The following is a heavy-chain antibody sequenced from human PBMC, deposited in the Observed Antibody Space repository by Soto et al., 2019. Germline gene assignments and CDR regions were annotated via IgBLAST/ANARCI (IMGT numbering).Heavy chain of an antibody. CDR2: IFYSGST. Sequence: SETLSLTCAVSGDSISSSSYYWGWIRQPPGKGLEWIGSIFYSGSTYYNPSLRGRVTISVDTSKNQFSLKLSSVTAADSAVYYCARTIAVAGTDYWGQGALVTVSS. J-gene: IGHJ4*02. D-gene: IGHD6-19*01. CDR1: GDSISSSSYY. CDR3: ARTIAVAGTDY. V-gene: IGHV4-39*01.